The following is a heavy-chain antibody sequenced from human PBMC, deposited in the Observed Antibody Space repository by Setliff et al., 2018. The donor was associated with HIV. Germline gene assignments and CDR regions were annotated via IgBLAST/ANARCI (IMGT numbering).Heavy chain of an antibody. CDR3: ARPKERIAHGLEH. V-gene: IGHV3-11*01. J-gene: IGHJ4*02. CDR2: ISSSGSTI. CDR1: GFTFSDYY. Sequence: PGGSLRLSCAASGFTFSDYYMSWIRQAPGKGLEWVSYISSSGSTIYYAALVKGRFTISRDNTKNSLYLLMDSLTVEDTAIYFCARPKERIAHGLEHWGQGAQVTVSS. D-gene: IGHD2-21*01.